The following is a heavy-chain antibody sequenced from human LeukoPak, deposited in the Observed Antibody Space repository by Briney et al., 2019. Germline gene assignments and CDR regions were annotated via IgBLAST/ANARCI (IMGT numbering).Heavy chain of an antibody. CDR1: GFTVSSTY. J-gene: IGHJ4*02. Sequence: GGSLRLSCAASGFTVSSTYMSWVRQAPGKGLEWVSSISGSGGSTYYADSVKGRFTISRDNSKNTLFLQMNSLRAEDTAVYYCAKDPYYYDTSGYNGDYWGQGTLVTVSS. V-gene: IGHV3-23*01. D-gene: IGHD3-22*01. CDR3: AKDPYYYDTSGYNGDY. CDR2: ISGSGGST.